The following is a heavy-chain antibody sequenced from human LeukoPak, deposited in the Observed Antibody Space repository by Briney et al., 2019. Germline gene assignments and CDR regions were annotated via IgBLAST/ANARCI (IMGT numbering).Heavy chain of an antibody. CDR1: GGSISSYH. V-gene: IGHV4-59*01. D-gene: IGHD3-3*01. J-gene: IGHJ6*02. Sequence: SETLSLTCTVSGGSISSYHWSWIRQPPGEGLEWIGHIYYTGSTNYNPSLKSRVTISLDTSKNQFSLKLSSVTAADTAVYYCTRSLGVVIHGGMDVWGQGTTVTVSS. CDR2: IYYTGST. CDR3: TRSLGVVIHGGMDV.